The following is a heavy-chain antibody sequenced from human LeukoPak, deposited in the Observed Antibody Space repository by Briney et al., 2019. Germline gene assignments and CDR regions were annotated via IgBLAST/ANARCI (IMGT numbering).Heavy chain of an antibody. CDR3: GRHYYVGSGTYRPFDF. Sequence: NSSETLSLTCTVSGGSISSTNYYWGWIRRPPGKGLEWIGSIYSDGTYYTPSIKSRITMSVATSTNLFSLSLRSATATDTAAYYCGRHYYVGSGTYRPFDFWGEGALVTV. CDR1: GGSISSTNYY. V-gene: IGHV4-39*01. D-gene: IGHD3-10*01. J-gene: IGHJ4*02. CDR2: IYSDGT.